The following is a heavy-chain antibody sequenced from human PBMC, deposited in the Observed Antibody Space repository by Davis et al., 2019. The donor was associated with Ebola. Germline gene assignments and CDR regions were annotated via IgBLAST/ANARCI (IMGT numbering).Heavy chain of an antibody. CDR2: INHSGST. J-gene: IGHJ4*02. V-gene: IGHV4-34*01. Sequence: SETLSLTCAVYGGSFSGYNWYWIRQPPGKGLEWIGEINHSGSTNYNPSLKSRVTITVDTSKNQFSLKLNSVTAADTASYYCARAVITGGQWGQGTLVTVSS. D-gene: IGHD3-16*01. CDR1: GGSFSGYN. CDR3: ARAVITGGQ.